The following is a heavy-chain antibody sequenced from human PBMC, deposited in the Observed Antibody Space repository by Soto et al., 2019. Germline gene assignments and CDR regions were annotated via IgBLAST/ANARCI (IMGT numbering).Heavy chain of an antibody. D-gene: IGHD3-9*01. CDR3: ARRRGLVGSFDY. J-gene: IGHJ4*02. Sequence: GESLKISCKGSGYSFTTYWLGWVRQVPGKGLEWMGIIYPGDSDTRYSPSFQGQVTISADKSISAAYLQWSSLKASDTAMYFCARRRGLVGSFDYWARGTLVTASS. CDR1: GYSFTTYW. V-gene: IGHV5-51*01. CDR2: IYPGDSDT.